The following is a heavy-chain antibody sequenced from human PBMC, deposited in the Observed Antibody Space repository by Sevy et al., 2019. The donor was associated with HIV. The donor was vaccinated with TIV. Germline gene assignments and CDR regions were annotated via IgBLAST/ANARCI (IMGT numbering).Heavy chain of an antibody. J-gene: IGHJ4*02. D-gene: IGHD6-13*01. Sequence: GGSLRLSCAASGFTFSSYAMHWVRQAPGKGLEWVAVISYDGSNKYYADSVKGRFTISRDNSKNTLYLQMNSLRAEDTAVYYCARDRWRYSSSWRTQSPLYWGQGTLVTVS. CDR3: ARDRWRYSSSWRTQSPLY. CDR1: GFTFSSYA. CDR2: ISYDGSNK. V-gene: IGHV3-30-3*01.